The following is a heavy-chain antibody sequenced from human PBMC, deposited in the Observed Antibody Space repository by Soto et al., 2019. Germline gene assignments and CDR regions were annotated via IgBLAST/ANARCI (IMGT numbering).Heavy chain of an antibody. V-gene: IGHV3-23*01. D-gene: IGHD3-22*01. J-gene: IGHJ3*02. CDR2: ISGSGGST. CDR3: AKVVTMIVVAPDAFDI. Sequence: GGSLRLSCAASGFTFSSYAMSWVRQAPGKGLEWVSAISGSGGSTYYAESVKGRFTISRDNSKNTLYLQMNSLRAEDTAVYYCAKVVTMIVVAPDAFDIWGQGTMVTVSS. CDR1: GFTFSSYA.